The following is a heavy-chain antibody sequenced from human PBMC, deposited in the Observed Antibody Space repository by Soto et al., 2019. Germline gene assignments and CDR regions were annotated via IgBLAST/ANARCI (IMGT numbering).Heavy chain of an antibody. CDR3: ARCPYDFWSGYLGGMDV. CDR1: GFTFSSYG. J-gene: IGHJ6*02. D-gene: IGHD3-3*01. CDR2: IWYDGSNK. Sequence: GGSLRLSCAASGFTFSSYGMHWVRQAPGKGLEWVAVIWYDGSNKYYADSVKGRFTISRDNSKNTLYLQMNSLRAEDTAVYYCARCPYDFWSGYLGGMDVWGQGTTVTVSS. V-gene: IGHV3-33*01.